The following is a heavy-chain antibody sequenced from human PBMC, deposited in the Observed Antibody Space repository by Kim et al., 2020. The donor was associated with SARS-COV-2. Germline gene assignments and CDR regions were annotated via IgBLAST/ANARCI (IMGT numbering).Heavy chain of an antibody. V-gene: IGHV3-7*01. CDR2: ISQDGISK. CDR1: GFTFSNFW. CDR3: VRYIRRFYSGYGNLPAYFDS. Sequence: GGSLRLSCAASGFTFSNFWMSWVRLAPGRGPEWVATISQDGISKFYMGSVGGRFNVSRDVARSTLSLQMNILRVEDAALYFCVRYIRRFYSGYGNLPAYFDSWGRGTQVTVSS. D-gene: IGHD5-18*01. J-gene: IGHJ4*02.